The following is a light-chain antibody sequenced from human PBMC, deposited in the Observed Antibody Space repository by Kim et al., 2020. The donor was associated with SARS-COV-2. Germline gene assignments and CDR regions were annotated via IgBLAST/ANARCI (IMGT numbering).Light chain of an antibody. CDR2: GAS. CDR1: QSVSNN. Sequence: VSPGERATLSCSASQSVSNNLAWYQQKPGQAPRLLIYGASIRATGVPTRFSGTGSEIEFTLIISGLQSEDFAVYYCHQYNNWPHSLGLGTKLEI. CDR3: HQYNNWPHS. J-gene: IGKJ2*03. V-gene: IGKV3-15*01.